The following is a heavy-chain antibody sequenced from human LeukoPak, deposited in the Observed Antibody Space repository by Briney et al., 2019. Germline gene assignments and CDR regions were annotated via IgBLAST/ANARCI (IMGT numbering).Heavy chain of an antibody. D-gene: IGHD6-13*01. V-gene: IGHV4-34*01. CDR2: TNHSGST. CDR3: ARGRRQQPGVY. Sequence: SETLSLTCAVYDGSFSGYYWSWIRQPPGKGLEWIGETNHSGSTNYNPSLKSRVTISVDTSKNQFSLKLSSVTAADTAVYYCARGRRQQPGVYWGQGTLVTVSS. J-gene: IGHJ4*02. CDR1: DGSFSGYY.